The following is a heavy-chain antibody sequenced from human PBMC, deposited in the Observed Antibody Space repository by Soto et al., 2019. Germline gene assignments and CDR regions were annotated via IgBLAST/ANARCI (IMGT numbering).Heavy chain of an antibody. CDR2: INPNSGGT. D-gene: IGHD3-9*01. Sequence: ASVKVSSKASGYTFTGYYMHWVRQAPGQGLEWMGWINPNSGGTNYAQKFKGRVTMTRDTSISTAYVELSRLRSDDTAVYYCTSWDFDRLAGYYTAVWGQGTMVTVSS. CDR1: GYTFTGYY. J-gene: IGHJ3*01. CDR3: TSWDFDRLAGYYTAV. V-gene: IGHV1-2*02.